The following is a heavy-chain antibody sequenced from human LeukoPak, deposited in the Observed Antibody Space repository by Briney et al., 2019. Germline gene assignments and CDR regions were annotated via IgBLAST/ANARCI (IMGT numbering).Heavy chain of an antibody. D-gene: IGHD2-15*01. CDR1: GGSISSGGYY. V-gene: IGHV4-30-4*01. Sequence: PSETLSLTCAVSGGSISSGGYYWSWIRQPPGKGLEWIGYIYYSGSTYYNPSLKSRVTISVDTSKNQFSLKLSSVTAADTAVYYCAREGEYCSGGSCYLNWFDPWGQGTLVTVSS. CDR2: IYYSGST. CDR3: AREGEYCSGGSCYLNWFDP. J-gene: IGHJ5*02.